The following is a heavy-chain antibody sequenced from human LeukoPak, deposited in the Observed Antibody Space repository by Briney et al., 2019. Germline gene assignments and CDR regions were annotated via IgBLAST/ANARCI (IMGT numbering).Heavy chain of an antibody. J-gene: IGHJ3*02. CDR1: GFTFSSYS. D-gene: IGHD3-22*01. Sequence: GGSLRLSCAASGFTFSSYSMNWVRQAPGKGLEWVSSISSSSSYIYYADSVKGRFTISRDNAKNSLYLQMNSLRAEDTAVYYCARDCGSSGKWRAFDIWGQGTMVTVSS. CDR3: ARDCGSSGKWRAFDI. V-gene: IGHV3-21*01. CDR2: ISSSSSYI.